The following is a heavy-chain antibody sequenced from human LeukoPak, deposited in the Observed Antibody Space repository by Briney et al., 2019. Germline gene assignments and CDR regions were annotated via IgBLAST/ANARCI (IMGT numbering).Heavy chain of an antibody. V-gene: IGHV4-61*01. Sequence: SETLSLTCTVSGGSVSSGSYYWSWIRQPPGKGLEWIGYIYYSGSTNYNPSLKSRVTISVDTSKNQFSLKLGSVTAADTAVYYCARLWFGEANGFDPWGQGTLVTVSS. CDR3: ARLWFGEANGFDP. J-gene: IGHJ5*02. CDR1: GGSVSSGSYY. D-gene: IGHD3-10*01. CDR2: IYYSGST.